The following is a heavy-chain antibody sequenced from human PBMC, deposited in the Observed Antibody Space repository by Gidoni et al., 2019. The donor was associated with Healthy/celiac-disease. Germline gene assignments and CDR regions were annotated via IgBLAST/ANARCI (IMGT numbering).Heavy chain of an antibody. CDR2: IRSKADGGTT. CDR3: TRGKTYYDFWSGYYRHDY. J-gene: IGHJ4*02. Sequence: EVQLVESGGGLVKSGRSLRLSCTASGFTFGDYAMSWFRQAPGRGLGWVGFIRSKADGGTTEYAASVKGRFTSSREDSKSIAYLQMNSLKTENTAVYYCTRGKTYYDFWSGYYRHDYWGQGTLVTVSS. V-gene: IGHV3-49*05. D-gene: IGHD3-3*01. CDR1: GFTFGDYA.